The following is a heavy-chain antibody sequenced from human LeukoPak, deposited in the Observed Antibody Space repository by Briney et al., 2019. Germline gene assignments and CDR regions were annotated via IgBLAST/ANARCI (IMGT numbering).Heavy chain of an antibody. V-gene: IGHV3-30*18. CDR2: ISHDGSEK. Sequence: GSLRLSCVTSRFSFSNYGMHWVRQAPGKGLEWASVISHDGSEKYYADPVKGRFTISRDNSKNTLYLQMNSLRVEDTAIYYCAKGVYGSRSTSLADVWGQGTLVTVSS. J-gene: IGHJ4*02. CDR3: AKGVYGSRSTSLADV. CDR1: RFSFSNYG. D-gene: IGHD3-10*01.